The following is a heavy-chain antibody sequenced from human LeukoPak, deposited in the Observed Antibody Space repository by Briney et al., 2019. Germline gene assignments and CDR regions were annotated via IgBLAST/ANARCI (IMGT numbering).Heavy chain of an antibody. CDR2: VHLSGRT. CDR1: GGSISSTNW. Sequence: SGTLSLTCGVSGGSISSTNWWTWVRQPPGQGLEWIGEVHLSGRTNYNPSLESRVTMSVDMSEHHLSLKLTSVTAADTAVYYCAREGGPYRPLDYSGQGTLVTVSS. V-gene: IGHV4-4*02. CDR3: AREGGPYRPLDY. J-gene: IGHJ4*02.